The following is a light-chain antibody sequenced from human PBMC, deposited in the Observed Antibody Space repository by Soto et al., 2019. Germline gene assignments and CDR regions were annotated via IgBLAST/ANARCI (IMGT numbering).Light chain of an antibody. CDR3: QQYNNWPRT. CDR1: QSVSGN. J-gene: IGKJ1*01. CDR2: GAS. V-gene: IGKV3-15*01. Sequence: EIVMTQSPATLSVSPGERATLSCRASQSVSGNLAWYQQKPGQAPRLLIYGASTRATGIPARFSGSGSGTEFTLTISSLQAEDFAVYYCQQYNNWPRTFGQGTKVEIK.